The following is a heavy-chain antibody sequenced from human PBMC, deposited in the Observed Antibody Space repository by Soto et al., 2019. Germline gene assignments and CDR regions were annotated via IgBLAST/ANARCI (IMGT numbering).Heavy chain of an antibody. D-gene: IGHD6-19*01. Sequence: EVQLVESGGGLVQPGRSLRLSCAASGFTFDDYAMHWVRQAPGKGLEWVSGISWNSGSIGYADSVKGRFTISRDNAKNSLYLQMNSLRAEVTALYYCAKDRSGWSLHYFDYWGQGTLVTVSS. J-gene: IGHJ4*02. V-gene: IGHV3-9*01. CDR2: ISWNSGSI. CDR1: GFTFDDYA. CDR3: AKDRSGWSLHYFDY.